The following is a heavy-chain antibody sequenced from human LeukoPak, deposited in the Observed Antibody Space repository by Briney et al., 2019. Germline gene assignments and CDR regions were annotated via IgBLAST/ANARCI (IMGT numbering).Heavy chain of an antibody. J-gene: IGHJ3*01. V-gene: IGHV3-30*18. CDR3: AKEGTRSHSQWAFDF. D-gene: IGHD6-19*01. CDR1: GCIFRNYG. Sequence: GGSLRLSCAGSGCIFRNYGMHWVRQAPGQGLEWVAVISDGGTHLYYADSVKGRFTISRDNSEGTVYLQMNSLRVEDTAVYYCAKEGTRSHSQWAFDFWGQGTMVTVSS. CDR2: ISDGGTHL.